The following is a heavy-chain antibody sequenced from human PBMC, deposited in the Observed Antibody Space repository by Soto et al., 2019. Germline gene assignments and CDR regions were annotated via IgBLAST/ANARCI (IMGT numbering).Heavy chain of an antibody. Sequence: QVQLVQSGAEVKKPGSSVKVSCKASGGTFSSYAISWVRQAPGQGLEWMGGIIPIFGTANYAQKFQGRVTITADESTSTAYMDLSSLRSEDTAVYYCARDGAGGFTMVRGVMGGWGQGTLVTVSS. CDR2: IIPIFGTA. D-gene: IGHD3-10*01. J-gene: IGHJ4*02. V-gene: IGHV1-69*01. CDR3: ARDGAGGFTMVRGVMGG. CDR1: GGTFSSYA.